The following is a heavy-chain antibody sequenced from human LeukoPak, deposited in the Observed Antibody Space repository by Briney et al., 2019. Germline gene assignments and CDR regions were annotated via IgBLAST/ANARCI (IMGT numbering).Heavy chain of an antibody. J-gene: IGHJ4*02. V-gene: IGHV1-2*02. Sequence: ASVKVSCKASGHTFTGYYMHWVRQAPGQGLEWMGWINPNSGGTNYAQKFQGRVTMTRDTSISTAYMELRSLRSDDTAVYYCARDSGRYSYDSSGYDDYWGQGTLVTVSS. CDR1: GHTFTGYY. CDR3: ARDSGRYSYDSSGYDDY. D-gene: IGHD3-22*01. CDR2: INPNSGGT.